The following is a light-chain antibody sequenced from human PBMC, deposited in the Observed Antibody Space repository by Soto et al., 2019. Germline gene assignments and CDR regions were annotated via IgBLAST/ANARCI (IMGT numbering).Light chain of an antibody. J-gene: IGKJ4*01. CDR3: QHYTAWPLT. Sequence: EIVMTQSPATLSVSPGEKATLSCRASHTVKNNLAWYQQKPGQAPRLLIYFASTRATGIPARFSGSGSGTEFSLTISSLQSEDSAVYYCQHYTAWPLTFGGGTKVETK. CDR2: FAS. CDR1: HTVKNN. V-gene: IGKV3-15*01.